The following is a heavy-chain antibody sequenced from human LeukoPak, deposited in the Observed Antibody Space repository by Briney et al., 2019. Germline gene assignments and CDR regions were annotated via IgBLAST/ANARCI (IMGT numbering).Heavy chain of an antibody. CDR3: ASGLAVAGTLSG. V-gene: IGHV4-4*02. CDR2: IFHSGST. Sequence: SETLSLTCAVSGGSISSNNWWSWVRQPPGKGLEWIGEIFHSGSTNYNPSLKSRVTISVDKSKNQFSLKPNSVTAADTAVYYCASGLAVAGTLSGWGQGTLVTVSS. CDR1: GGSISSNNW. J-gene: IGHJ4*02. D-gene: IGHD6-19*01.